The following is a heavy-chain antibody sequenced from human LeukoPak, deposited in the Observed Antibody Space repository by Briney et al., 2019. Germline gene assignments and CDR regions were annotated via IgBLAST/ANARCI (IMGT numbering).Heavy chain of an antibody. CDR3: ARRGDIAAALGWFDP. CDR2: INHSGST. V-gene: IGHV4-34*01. Sequence: PSETLSLTCAVYGGSFSGYYWSWIRQPPGKGLEWIGEINHSGSTNYNPSLKSRVTISVDTSKNQFSLKLSSVTAADTAVYYCARRGDIAAALGWFDPWGQGTLVTVSS. D-gene: IGHD6-13*01. CDR1: GGSFSGYY. J-gene: IGHJ5*02.